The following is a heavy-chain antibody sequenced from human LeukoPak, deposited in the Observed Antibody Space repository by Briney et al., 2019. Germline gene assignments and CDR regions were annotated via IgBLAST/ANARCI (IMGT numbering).Heavy chain of an antibody. J-gene: IGHJ6*02. D-gene: IGHD3-16*02. CDR3: ARVDYDYVWGSYRPNYYYYGMDV. V-gene: IGHV3-7*03. CDR1: AFIFSGHW. Sequence: GGSLRLSCEGSAFIFSGHWMNWVRQTPGKGLEWVANIKQDGSEKYYVDSVKGRFTISRDNAKNSLYLQMNSLRAEDTAVYYCARVDYDYVWGSYRPNYYYYGMDVWGQGTTVTVSS. CDR2: IKQDGSEK.